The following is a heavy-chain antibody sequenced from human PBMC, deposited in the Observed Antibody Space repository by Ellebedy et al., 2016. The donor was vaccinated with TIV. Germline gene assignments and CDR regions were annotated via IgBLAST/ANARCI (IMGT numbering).Heavy chain of an antibody. D-gene: IGHD3-10*01. CDR2: ISKNSGSV. CDR1: GFTFGGYY. V-gene: IGHV3-9*01. Sequence: SLKISCAASGFTFGGYYMYWVRQAPGKGLEWVSGISKNSGSVGYADPVKGRFTISRDNAKNSLYLQMNSLRGEDTALYYCARSDYGSGSPDYWGQGTLVTVSS. J-gene: IGHJ4*02. CDR3: ARSDYGSGSPDY.